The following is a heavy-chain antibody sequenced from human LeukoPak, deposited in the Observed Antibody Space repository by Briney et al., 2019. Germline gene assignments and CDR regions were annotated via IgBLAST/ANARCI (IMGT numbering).Heavy chain of an antibody. V-gene: IGHV3-11*06. Sequence: GGSLRLSCAASGFTFSDYYKSWIRQAPGKGLEWVSYISSSSSSTNYPASVNGRFTISRDNTKHSQYLQINSLRAEDTAVYYCARQGGAYSSGRFDYWGRGTLVTVSS. J-gene: IGHJ4*02. CDR2: ISSSSSST. CDR1: GFTFSDYY. CDR3: ARQGGAYSSGRFDY. D-gene: IGHD6-19*01.